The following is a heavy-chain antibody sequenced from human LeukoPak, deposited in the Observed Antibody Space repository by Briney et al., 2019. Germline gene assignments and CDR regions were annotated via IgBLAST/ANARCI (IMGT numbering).Heavy chain of an antibody. CDR1: GFTFSDYY. V-gene: IGHV3-11*04. CDR2: ISSSGSTI. D-gene: IGHD3-22*01. CDR3: ARDDYYDSSGYSDY. J-gene: IGHJ4*02. Sequence: RGSLRLSCAASGFTFSDYYMSWIRQAPGKGLEWVSYISSSGSTIYYADSVKGRFTISRDNSKNTLYLQMNSLRAEDTAVYYCARDDYYDSSGYSDYWGQGTLVTVSS.